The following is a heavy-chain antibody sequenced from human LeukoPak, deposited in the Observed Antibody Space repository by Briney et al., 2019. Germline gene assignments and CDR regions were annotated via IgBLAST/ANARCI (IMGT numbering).Heavy chain of an antibody. CDR3: VRAKCRRISCITASAY. CDR1: GFTANADS. D-gene: IGHD2-15*01. CDR2: INSDGSST. J-gene: IGHJ4*02. Sequence: GGSLRLSFSASGFTANADSMHWVRQAPGKGLVWVSRINSDGSSTTYADSVKGRFTISRDNTKNTVYLQMSILGAKDTAVSYCVRAKCRRISCITASAYWGQGTLVTVSS. V-gene: IGHV3-74*01.